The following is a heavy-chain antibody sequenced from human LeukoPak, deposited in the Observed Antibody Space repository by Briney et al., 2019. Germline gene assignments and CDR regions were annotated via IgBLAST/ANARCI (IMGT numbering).Heavy chain of an antibody. CDR3: ATGRSSGWYYFDY. J-gene: IGHJ4*02. CDR1: GYTLTELS. Sequence: ASVTVSCKVSGYTLTELSMHWVRQAPGKELEWMGGFDPEDGETIYAQKFQGRVTMTEDTSTDTAYMELSSLRSEDTAVYYCATGRSSGWYYFDYWGQGTLVTVSS. CDR2: FDPEDGET. D-gene: IGHD6-19*01. V-gene: IGHV1-24*01.